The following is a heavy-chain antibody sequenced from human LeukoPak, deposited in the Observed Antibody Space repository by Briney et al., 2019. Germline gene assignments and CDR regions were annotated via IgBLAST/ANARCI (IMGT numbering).Heavy chain of an antibody. CDR3: ARGSGYSGANY. D-gene: IGHD2-15*01. J-gene: IGHJ4*02. CDR1: GGSFSGYY. CDR2: INHSGST. Sequence: PSETLSLTCAAYGGSFSGYYWSWIRQPPGKGLEGIGEINHSGSTNYNPSLKRRVTISADTSKNQFSLKLSSVTAADTAVYFCARGSGYSGANYWGQGTLVTVSS. V-gene: IGHV4-34*01.